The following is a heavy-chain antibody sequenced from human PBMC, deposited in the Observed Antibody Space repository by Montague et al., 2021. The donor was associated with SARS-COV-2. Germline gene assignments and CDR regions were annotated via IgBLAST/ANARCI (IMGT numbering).Heavy chain of an antibody. J-gene: IGHJ6*03. V-gene: IGHV3-48*03. CDR3: AREKAAIRIYYYYYMDV. D-gene: IGHD2-2*02. Sequence: SLRLSCAASGFTFSSYEMNWVRQAPGKGLEWVPYISSSGSTIYYADSVKGRFTISRDNAKNSLYLQMNSLRAEDTAVYYCAREKAAIRIYYYYYMDVWGKGTTVTVSS. CDR2: ISSSGSTI. CDR1: GFTFSSYE.